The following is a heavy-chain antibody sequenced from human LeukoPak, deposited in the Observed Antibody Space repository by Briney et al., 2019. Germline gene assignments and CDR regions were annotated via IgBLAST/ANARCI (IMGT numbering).Heavy chain of an antibody. V-gene: IGHV4-59*01. D-gene: IGHD2-8*01. J-gene: IGHJ4*02. CDR2: IYYSGST. CDR3: ASDNGINSFAY. Sequence: PSETLSLTCTVSGGSISSYYWSWIRQPPGKGLEWIGYIYYSGSTNYNPSLRSRVTISVDTSKNQFSVKLNSVTAADTAVYYCASDNGINSFAYWGQGTLVTVSS. CDR1: GGSISSYY.